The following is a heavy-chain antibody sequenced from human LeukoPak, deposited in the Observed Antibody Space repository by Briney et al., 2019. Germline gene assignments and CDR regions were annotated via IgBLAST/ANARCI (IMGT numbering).Heavy chain of an antibody. D-gene: IGHD3-3*01. CDR1: GFTFSSYS. J-gene: IGHJ4*02. CDR2: ISSSSSYI. Sequence: GGPLRLSCAASGFTFSSYSMNWVRQAPGKGLEWVSSISSSSSYIYYADSVKGRFIISRDNPKNSLYLQMNSLRAEDTAVYYCARDHSITIFGVVIDYWGQGTLVTVSS. V-gene: IGHV3-21*01. CDR3: ARDHSITIFGVVIDY.